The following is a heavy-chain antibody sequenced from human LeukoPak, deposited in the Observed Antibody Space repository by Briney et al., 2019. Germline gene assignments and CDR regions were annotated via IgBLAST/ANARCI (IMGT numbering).Heavy chain of an antibody. D-gene: IGHD6-13*01. J-gene: IGHJ4*02. CDR1: GGSISSSNW. CDR2: GYFSGST. Sequence: SGTLSLTCAVSGGSISSSNWWSWVRQPPGKGLEWVGSGYFSGSTYYNPSLQSRGTISVDTSKNQFSLKVNSVTAADTAVYYCARLLADAKTDYFDCWGPGTVVTVSS. V-gene: IGHV4-4*02. CDR3: ARLLADAKTDYFDC.